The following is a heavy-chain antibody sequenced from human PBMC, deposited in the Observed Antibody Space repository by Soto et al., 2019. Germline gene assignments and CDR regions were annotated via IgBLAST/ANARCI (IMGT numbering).Heavy chain of an antibody. CDR2: VSAYNRNT. CDR3: ARERRWDPLLY. CDR1: GYTFSNYG. V-gene: IGHV1-18*01. D-gene: IGHD1-26*01. J-gene: IGHJ4*02. Sequence: QVQLVQSGPEVKKPGASVKVSCKGSGYTFSNYGVTWVRQAPGQGLERLGWVSAYNRNTDYAQKFEDRATMTIDTSPNTAYLDLRGPTPDDTAVYYCARERRWDPLLYWGQGTL.